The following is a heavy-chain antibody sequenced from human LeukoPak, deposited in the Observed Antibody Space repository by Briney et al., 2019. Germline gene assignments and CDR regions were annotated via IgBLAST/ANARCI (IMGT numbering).Heavy chain of an antibody. J-gene: IGHJ4*02. CDR1: GGSFSGYY. V-gene: IGHV4-34*01. Sequence: SETLSLTCAVYGGSFSGYYWSWIRQPPGKGLEWIGEINHSGSTNYNPSLRSRVTVSVHTSKNQLYLKLSSVTAADTAVYYCASQWLVSPLFDYWGQGTLVTVSS. D-gene: IGHD6-19*01. CDR3: ASQWLVSPLFDY. CDR2: INHSGST.